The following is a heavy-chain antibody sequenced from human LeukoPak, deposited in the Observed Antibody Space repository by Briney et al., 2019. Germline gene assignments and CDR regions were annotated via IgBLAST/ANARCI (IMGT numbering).Heavy chain of an antibody. CDR2: ISYDGSDK. CDR1: GFTFSSYA. Sequence: PGGSLRLSCAASGFTFSSYAMHWVRQAPGQGLEWVAAISYDGSDKYYVDSVKGRFTISRDNSKDTLYLQMNSLRAEDTAVYYCARAQRAYGDYHSFDYWGQGTLVTVSS. V-gene: IGHV3-30-3*01. D-gene: IGHD4-17*01. CDR3: ARAQRAYGDYHSFDY. J-gene: IGHJ4*02.